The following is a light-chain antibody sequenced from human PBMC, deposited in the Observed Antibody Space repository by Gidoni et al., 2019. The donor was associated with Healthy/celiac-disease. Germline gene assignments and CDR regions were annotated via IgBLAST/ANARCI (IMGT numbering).Light chain of an antibody. J-gene: IGKJ2*01. V-gene: IGKV3-11*01. Sequence: EIVLTQSPATLSLSPGERATLSCRASQSVSSYLAWYQQKPGQAPRLLIYDASNRATGIPARFSGSGSGTDFTLTISSLEPEDFAVYYCQQRSNWPRTFXXXTKLEIE. CDR1: QSVSSY. CDR2: DAS. CDR3: QQRSNWPRT.